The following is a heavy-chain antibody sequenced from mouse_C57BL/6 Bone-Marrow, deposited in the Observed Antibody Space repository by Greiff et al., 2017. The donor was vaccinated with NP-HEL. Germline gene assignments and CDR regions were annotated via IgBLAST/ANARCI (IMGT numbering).Heavy chain of an antibody. CDR3: ARTRGLRPYYFDY. CDR2: INPSNGGT. V-gene: IGHV1-53*01. J-gene: IGHJ2*01. CDR1: GYTFTSYW. D-gene: IGHD2-4*01. Sequence: QVQLQQPGTELVQPGASVKLSCKASGYTFTSYWMHWVKQRPGQGLEWIGNINPSNGGTNYNEKFKSKATLTVDKSSSTAYMQLSSLTSEDSAVYYCARTRGLRPYYFDYWGQGTTLTVSS.